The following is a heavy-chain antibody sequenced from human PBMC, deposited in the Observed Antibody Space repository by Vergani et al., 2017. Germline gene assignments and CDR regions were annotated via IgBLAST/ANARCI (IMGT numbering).Heavy chain of an antibody. Sequence: EVQLVESGGGLVQPGGSLRLSCAASGFTLSDHVMDWVRQGPGKGLEWVGRSRNKARSYTTEYSASVKGRFTISRDNTKNSLSLQMSGLRVEDTAVYYCVRLPRGPWNFYLWCRGTLITVSS. CDR2: SRNKARSYTT. CDR1: GFTLSDHV. CDR3: VRLPRGPWNFYL. J-gene: IGHJ2*01. V-gene: IGHV3-72*01.